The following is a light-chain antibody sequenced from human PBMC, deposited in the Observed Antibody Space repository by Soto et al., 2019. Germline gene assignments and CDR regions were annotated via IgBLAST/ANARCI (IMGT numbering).Light chain of an antibody. Sequence: EIVLTQSPGTLSLSPGERATLSCRASQSVSSSYLAWYQQKPGQAPRLLIYGASRRATGIPDRFSGSGSGTDFTLIISRLEPEYFAVYYCQQYGSSPQTFGQGTRLEIK. CDR3: QQYGSSPQT. V-gene: IGKV3-20*01. CDR2: GAS. CDR1: QSVSSSY. J-gene: IGKJ5*01.